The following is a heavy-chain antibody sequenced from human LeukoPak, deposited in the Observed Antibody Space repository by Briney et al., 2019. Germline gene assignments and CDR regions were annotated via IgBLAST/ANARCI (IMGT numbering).Heavy chain of an antibody. D-gene: IGHD2-15*01. Sequence: ASVKVSCKASGYTFTGYYIHWVRQAPGQGLEWMGWINPNSGGTNDAQKFQGRVTMTTDTSISTAYMELSRLRSEDTAVYYCASATLRCSGGSCYEMDVWGKGTTVTVSS. CDR3: ASATLRCSGGSCYEMDV. CDR1: GYTFTGYY. V-gene: IGHV1-2*02. CDR2: INPNSGGT. J-gene: IGHJ6*04.